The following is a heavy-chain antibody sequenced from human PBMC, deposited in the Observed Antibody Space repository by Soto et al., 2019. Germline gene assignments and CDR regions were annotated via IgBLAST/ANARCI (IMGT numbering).Heavy chain of an antibody. Sequence: GASVKVSCKASGYTFTSYDINWVRQATGQGLEWMGWMNPNSGNTGYAQKFQGRVTMTRNTSISTAYMELSSLRSEDTAVYYCARSSTSRLRNRAFDISGQATIVTVSS. CDR3: ARSSTSRLRNRAFDI. J-gene: IGHJ3*02. CDR1: GYTFTSYD. V-gene: IGHV1-8*01. CDR2: MNPNSGNT. D-gene: IGHD3-16*01.